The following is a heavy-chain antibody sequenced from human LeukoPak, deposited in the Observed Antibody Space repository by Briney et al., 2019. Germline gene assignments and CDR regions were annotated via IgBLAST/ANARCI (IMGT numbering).Heavy chain of an antibody. J-gene: IGHJ6*03. V-gene: IGHV3-48*03. Sequence: PGGSLRLSCAASGFAFSSYEMNWVRQAPGKGLEWVSYISSSGSTIYYADSVKGRFTISRGNSKNTVFLQMNSLRAEDTAFYYCVKRGSGVLAELISYNYYIDVWGKGTTVTVSS. CDR1: GFAFSSYE. CDR2: ISSSGSTI. D-gene: IGHD3-3*01. CDR3: VKRGSGVLAELISYNYYIDV.